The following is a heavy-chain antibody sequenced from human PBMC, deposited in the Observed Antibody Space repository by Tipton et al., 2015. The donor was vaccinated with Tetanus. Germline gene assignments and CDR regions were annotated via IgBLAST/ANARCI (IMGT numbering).Heavy chain of an antibody. J-gene: IGHJ4*02. D-gene: IGHD2-8*01. CDR3: ARAHCTDGACNFDF. Sequence: VQLVQFGGEVKKPGESLKISCKGSGYIFNNYWIGWVRQKPGKGLEWMGIIYPGDSDTRYSPSFQGQVTISVDKSINTAYLQWRSLKASDTSMFYCARAHCTDGACNFDFWGQGALVTVAS. CDR1: GYIFNNYW. CDR2: IYPGDSDT. V-gene: IGHV5-51*01.